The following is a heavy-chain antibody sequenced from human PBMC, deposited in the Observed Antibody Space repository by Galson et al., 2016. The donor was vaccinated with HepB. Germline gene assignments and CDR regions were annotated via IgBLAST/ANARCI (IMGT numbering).Heavy chain of an antibody. V-gene: IGHV1-3*01. CDR1: GYTFSSYV. J-gene: IGHJ3*02. CDR3: ARDREIVNFGSGSLVAFDI. D-gene: IGHD3-10*01. Sequence: SVKVSCKASGYTFSSYVMHWVRQAPGQRLEWMGWINAGNGDTKYSQKFQGSVTFTSDTSASTAYMQLSSVRSEDTAVYFCARDREIVNFGSGSLVAFDIWGQGTMVTVSS. CDR2: INAGNGDT.